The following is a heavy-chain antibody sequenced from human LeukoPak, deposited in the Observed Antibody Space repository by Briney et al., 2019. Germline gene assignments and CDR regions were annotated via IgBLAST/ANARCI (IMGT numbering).Heavy chain of an antibody. CDR2: INPNSGGT. Sequence: ASVKVSCKASGYTFTGYYVHWVRQAPGQGLEWMGWINPNSGGTNYAQKFQGRVTMTRDTSISTAYMELSRLRSDDTAVYYCAREPYYYDSSGYYPIWGQGTMVTVSS. CDR1: GYTFTGYY. D-gene: IGHD3-22*01. V-gene: IGHV1-2*02. J-gene: IGHJ3*02. CDR3: AREPYYYDSSGYYPI.